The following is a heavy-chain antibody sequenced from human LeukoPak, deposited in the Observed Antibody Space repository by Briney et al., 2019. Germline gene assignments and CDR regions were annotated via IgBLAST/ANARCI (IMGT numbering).Heavy chain of an antibody. V-gene: IGHV4-38-2*02. J-gene: IGHJ3*02. D-gene: IGHD2-15*01. Sequence: PSETLSLTCAVSGYSISSGYFWGLIRQPPGKGLEWIGSIYHSGSTYYNPSLKSRVTISVDTSKNQFSLKLSSVTAADTAVYYCARDGARYCSGGSCSDAFDIWGQGIMVTVSS. CDR3: ARDGARYCSGGSCSDAFDI. CDR2: IYHSGST. CDR1: GYSISSGYF.